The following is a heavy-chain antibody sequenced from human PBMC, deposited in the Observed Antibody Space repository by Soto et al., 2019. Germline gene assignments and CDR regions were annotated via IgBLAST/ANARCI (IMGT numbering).Heavy chain of an antibody. D-gene: IGHD4-4*01. V-gene: IGHV3-21*01. Sequence: GGSLRLSCAASGFTFSTYSMNWVRQSPGKGLEWVSSISGSGNYTHYADFLRGRFTISRDNAKTSLYLQMNSLRAEDTAVYYCAREGINNYNEYYFDSWGQGTVVTVSS. CDR2: ISGSGNYT. CDR1: GFTFSTYS. J-gene: IGHJ4*02. CDR3: AREGINNYNEYYFDS.